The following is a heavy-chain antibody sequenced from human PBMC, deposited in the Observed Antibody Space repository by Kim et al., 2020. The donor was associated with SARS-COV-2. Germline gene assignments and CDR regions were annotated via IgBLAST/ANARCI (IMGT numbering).Heavy chain of an antibody. V-gene: IGHV3-21*01. CDR2: ISSSSSYI. Sequence: GGSLRLSCAASGFTFSSYSMNWVRQAPGKGLEWVSSISSSSSYIYYADSVKGRFTISRDNAKNSLYLQMNSLRAEDTAVYYCARFRGENPIYRPAYDYVWGSYRYAFDYWGQGTLVTVSS. CDR3: ARFRGENPIYRPAYDYVWGSYRYAFDY. J-gene: IGHJ4*02. D-gene: IGHD3-16*02. CDR1: GFTFSSYS.